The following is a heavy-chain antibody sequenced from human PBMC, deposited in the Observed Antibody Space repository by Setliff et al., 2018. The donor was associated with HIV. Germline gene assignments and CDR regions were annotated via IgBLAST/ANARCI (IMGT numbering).Heavy chain of an antibody. J-gene: IGHJ4*02. V-gene: IGHV1-2*02. CDR2: INPNGGYT. CDR3: AADNYNCNSFDS. CDR1: GYTFLNYD. Sequence: ASVKVSCKASGYTFLNYDINWLRQAPGQGLEWMGWINPNGGYTNYAQKFLGRVTMTQDTSFTTAYLELSRLGSDDTAVYYCAADNYNCNSFDSWGQGSLVTVSS. D-gene: IGHD3-3*01.